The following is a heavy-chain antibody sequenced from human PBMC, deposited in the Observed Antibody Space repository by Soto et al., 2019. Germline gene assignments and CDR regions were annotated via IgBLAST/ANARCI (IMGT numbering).Heavy chain of an antibody. V-gene: IGHV4-31*02. CDR1: GGSISSGGYY. J-gene: IGHJ6*02. D-gene: IGHD4-17*01. CDR2: IYYSGKT. Sequence: QVQLQESGPGLVKPSQTLSLKCTVSGGSISSGGYYWTLIRQRPGKGLEWIGSIYYSGKTYYSPYLKSRVNISVYSCKNHFSLMLTPVTAADTAVYYCARDSSYGDYSYYGMDVWGQGTTVTVSS. CDR3: ARDSSYGDYSYYGMDV.